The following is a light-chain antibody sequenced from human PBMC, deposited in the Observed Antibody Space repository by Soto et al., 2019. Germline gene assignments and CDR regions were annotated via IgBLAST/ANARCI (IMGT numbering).Light chain of an antibody. J-gene: IGLJ3*02. V-gene: IGLV2-8*01. CDR3: SSYAASNNFYFV. Sequence: QSALTQPPSASGSPGQSVTISCTGTSSDVGGYNYVSWYQQYPGRAPKLMIYEVTKRPSGVPDRFSGSKSGNTASLTVSGLQAEDEAGYCCSSYAASNNFYFVFGGGTKLTVL. CDR1: SSDVGGYNY. CDR2: EVT.